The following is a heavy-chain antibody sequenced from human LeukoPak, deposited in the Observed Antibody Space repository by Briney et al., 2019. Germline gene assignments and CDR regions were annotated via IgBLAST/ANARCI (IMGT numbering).Heavy chain of an antibody. CDR2: INHRGST. J-gene: IGHJ4*02. CDR1: GEXSTDFY. Sequence: SETLSLTCAVYGEXSTDFYWSWIRQPPGKGLEWIGEINHRGSTNYNPSLTSRVTLSLDTSKSQFSLRLTSVTAADTAVYYCARGLFTWNYWGQGTLVTVSS. CDR3: ARGLFTWNY. D-gene: IGHD2-21*01. V-gene: IGHV4-34*01.